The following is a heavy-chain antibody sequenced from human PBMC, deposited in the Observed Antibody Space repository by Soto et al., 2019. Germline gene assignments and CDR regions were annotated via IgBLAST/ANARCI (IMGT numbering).Heavy chain of an antibody. V-gene: IGHV4-4*02. CDR1: SGSISSSNW. J-gene: IGHJ3*02. CDR2: IYHSGST. CDR3: ARVRYSNYVPSSYYPDAFDI. Sequence: SETLSLTCAVSSGSISSSNWWSWVRQPPGKGLEWIGEIYHSGSTNYNPSLKSRVTISVDKSKNQFSLKLSSVTAADTAVYYCARVRYSNYVPSSYYPDAFDIWGQGTMVTVSS. D-gene: IGHD4-4*01.